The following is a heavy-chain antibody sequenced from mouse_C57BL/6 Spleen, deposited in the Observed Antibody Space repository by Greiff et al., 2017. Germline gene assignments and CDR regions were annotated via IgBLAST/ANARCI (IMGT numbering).Heavy chain of an antibody. J-gene: IGHJ4*01. V-gene: IGHV14-2*01. Sequence: EVQLQQSGAELVKPGASVKLSCTASGFNIKDYYMHWVKQRTEQGLEWIGRIDPGDGETKYAPKFQGKATITAAASSNTAYLPLSSLTSEDTAVYYCAPYDYDGYDYAMDYWGQGTSVTVSS. D-gene: IGHD2-4*01. CDR3: APYDYDGYDYAMDY. CDR2: IDPGDGET. CDR1: GFNIKDYY.